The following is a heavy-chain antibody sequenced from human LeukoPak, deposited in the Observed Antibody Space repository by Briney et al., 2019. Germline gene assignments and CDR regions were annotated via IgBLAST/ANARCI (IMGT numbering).Heavy chain of an antibody. J-gene: IGHJ4*02. CDR3: ARDRWSGESDY. Sequence: SSETLSLTCTVSGGSISSYYWSWIRQPAGRGLEWIGRIYTSGSTNYNPSLKSRVTMSVDTSKNQFSLKLSSVTAADTAVYYCARDRWSGESDYWGQGTLVTVSS. D-gene: IGHD4-23*01. CDR2: IYTSGST. V-gene: IGHV4-4*07. CDR1: GGSISSYY.